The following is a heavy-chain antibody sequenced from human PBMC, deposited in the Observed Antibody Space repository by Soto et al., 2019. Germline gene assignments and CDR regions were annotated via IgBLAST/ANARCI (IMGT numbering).Heavy chain of an antibody. J-gene: IGHJ4*02. CDR1: GGTFSSYA. CDR3: ASGWWELLRYDY. CDR2: IIPIFGTA. V-gene: IGHV1-69*13. D-gene: IGHD1-26*01. Sequence: SVKVSCKASGGTFSSYAISWVRQAPGQGLEWMGGIIPIFGTANYAQKFQGRVTITADESTSTAYMELSSLRSEDTAVYYCASGWWELLRYDYWGQGTLVTVSS.